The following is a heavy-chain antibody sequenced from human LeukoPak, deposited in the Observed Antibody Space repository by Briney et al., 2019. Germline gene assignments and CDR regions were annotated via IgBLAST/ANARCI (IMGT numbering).Heavy chain of an antibody. D-gene: IGHD2-15*01. CDR3: ARDVGRFSTRVSCFSDA. Sequence: GGSLIPSCARSGSQLHTDWISWLRQAPGKGLQWLGNIKEDGSETYYVGSLKGRLTISRDNAKNSSFLEMSSLGVEDTAVYYCARDVGRFSTRVSCFSDAWGRGTLVTVSS. CDR2: IKEDGSET. J-gene: IGHJ4*03. V-gene: IGHV3-7*05. CDR1: GSQLHTDW.